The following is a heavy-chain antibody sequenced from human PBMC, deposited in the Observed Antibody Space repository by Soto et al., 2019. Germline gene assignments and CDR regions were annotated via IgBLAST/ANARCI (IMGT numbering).Heavy chain of an antibody. CDR2: TYHSGST. D-gene: IGHD2-2*01. CDR1: GASISKTTSY. Sequence: SETLSLTCSVSGASISKTTSYWGWIRQPPGKGLEWIGTTYHSGSTHYNPSVMTRVTLSIDKSKNQFSLKLNSVTAADTAVYYCARRVGSCSGTSCNGWFDPWGQGTLVTVSS. J-gene: IGHJ5*02. V-gene: IGHV4-39*01. CDR3: ARRVGSCSGTSCNGWFDP.